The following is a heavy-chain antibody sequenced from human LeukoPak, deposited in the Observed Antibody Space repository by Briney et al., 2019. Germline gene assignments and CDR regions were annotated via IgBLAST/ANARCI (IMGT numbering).Heavy chain of an antibody. D-gene: IGHD4-17*01. V-gene: IGHV4-39*01. CDR1: GGSISSSSFY. J-gene: IGHJ4*02. CDR2: IYYSGNT. CDR3: ARHPGRFFDY. Sequence: PWETLTLTCTVSGGSISSSSFYWGWIRQPPGKGLEWIGSIYYSGNTYYNPSLKSRVSISVDTSKNQFSLKLSSVTAADTAVYYCARHPGRFFDYWGQGALLADSS.